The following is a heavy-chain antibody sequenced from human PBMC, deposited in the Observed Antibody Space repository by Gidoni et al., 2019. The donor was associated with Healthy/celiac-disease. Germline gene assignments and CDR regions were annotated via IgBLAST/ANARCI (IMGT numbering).Heavy chain of an antibody. CDR1: GFTFSIYS. J-gene: IGHJ4*02. V-gene: IGHV3-21*01. D-gene: IGHD5-12*01. Sequence: EVQLVESGGCPVKPGGSLRLSCAASGFTFSIYSMNWVRQAPGKGLGWVSSISSSSSYIYYADSVKGRFTISRDNAKNSLYLQMNSLRAEDTAVYYCARVEMATQNSYYFDYWGQGTLVTVSS. CDR2: ISSSSSYI. CDR3: ARVEMATQNSYYFDY.